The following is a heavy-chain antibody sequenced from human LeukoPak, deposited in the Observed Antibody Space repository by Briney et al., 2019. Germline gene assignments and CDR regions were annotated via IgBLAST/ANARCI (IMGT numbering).Heavy chain of an antibody. J-gene: IGHJ4*02. V-gene: IGHV4-39*01. Sequence: SETLSLTCTVSGDSISSSTYYWGWIRQPPEKGLEWIASIYYSGSTYYNPSLKSRVTISVDTSKNQFSLKLSSVTAADTAVYYCARGHYYDSSGYIDYWGQGTLVTVSS. D-gene: IGHD3-22*01. CDR1: GDSISSSTYY. CDR3: ARGHYYDSSGYIDY. CDR2: IYYSGST.